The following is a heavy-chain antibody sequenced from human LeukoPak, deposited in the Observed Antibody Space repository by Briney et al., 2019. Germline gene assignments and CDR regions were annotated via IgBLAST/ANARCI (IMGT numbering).Heavy chain of an antibody. CDR3: TKSGTPDPY. CDR1: GLTVSFND. D-gene: IGHD1-7*01. V-gene: IGHV3-53*01. CDR2: IYSGGST. Sequence: GGSLRLSCAVSGLTVSFNDMSWVRQAPGKRLEWVSVIYSGGSTYYADSVKGRFTISRDNSKNTLYLQMSSLRAEDTAMYYCTKSGTPDPYWGRETIVTVSS. J-gene: IGHJ3*01.